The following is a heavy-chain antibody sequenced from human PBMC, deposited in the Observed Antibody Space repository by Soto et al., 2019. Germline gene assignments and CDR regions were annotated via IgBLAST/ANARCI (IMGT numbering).Heavy chain of an antibody. J-gene: IGHJ5*02. D-gene: IGHD2-15*01. CDR3: ARVGCSGGSCDSVHWFDP. CDR1: GDTFTSYA. V-gene: IGHV1-3*01. Sequence: ASVEDYCKASGDTFTSYAMHWVRQAPGQRLEWMGWINAGNGNTKYSQKFQGRVTITRDTSATTAYMELSSLRSEDTAVYYCARVGCSGGSCDSVHWFDPWGEGTLVT. CDR2: INAGNGNT.